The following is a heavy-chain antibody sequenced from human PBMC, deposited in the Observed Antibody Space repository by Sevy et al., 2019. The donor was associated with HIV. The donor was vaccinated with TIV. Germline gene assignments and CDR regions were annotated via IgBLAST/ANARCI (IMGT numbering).Heavy chain of an antibody. CDR3: AGAQQVCMLVVIGGLYFDF. Sequence: GGSLILSCAACGFTLSIYWMTWVRQAPGKMLEWVANIKQEMSGIYYADSVKGRFSISSDNARNSLYLLMGSLRAEDTAVYYCAGAQQVCMLVVIGGLYFDFWGQGTLVTVSS. J-gene: IGHJ4*02. CDR1: GFTLSIYW. D-gene: IGHD2-8*01. V-gene: IGHV3-7*01. CDR2: IKQEMSGI.